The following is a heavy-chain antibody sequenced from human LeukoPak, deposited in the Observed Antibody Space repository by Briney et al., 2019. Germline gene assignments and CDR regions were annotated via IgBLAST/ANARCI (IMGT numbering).Heavy chain of an antibody. CDR3: ARGSRYGDYSSWFDP. V-gene: IGHV1-69*04. J-gene: IGHJ5*02. Sequence: GASVKVSCKASGGTFSSCAISWVRQAPGQGLEWMGRIIPILGIANYAQKFQGRVTITADKSTSTAYMELSSLRSEDTAVYYCARGSRYGDYSSWFDPWGQGTLVTVSS. CDR2: IIPILGIA. D-gene: IGHD4-17*01. CDR1: GGTFSSCA.